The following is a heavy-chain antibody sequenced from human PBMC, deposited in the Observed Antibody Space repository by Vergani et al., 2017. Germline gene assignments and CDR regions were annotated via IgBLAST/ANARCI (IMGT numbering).Heavy chain of an antibody. CDR3: ASEGGLRAHDY. CDR2: ISSSSSTI. J-gene: IGHJ4*02. V-gene: IGHV3-48*01. CDR1: GFTFSSYS. Sequence: EVQLVESGGGLVQPGGSLRLSCAASGFTFSSYSMNWVRQAPGKGLEWVSYISSSSSTIYYADSVKGRFTISRDNAKNSLYLQMNSLRAEDTAVYYCASEGGLRAHDYWGKGTLVTVSS. D-gene: IGHD4-17*01.